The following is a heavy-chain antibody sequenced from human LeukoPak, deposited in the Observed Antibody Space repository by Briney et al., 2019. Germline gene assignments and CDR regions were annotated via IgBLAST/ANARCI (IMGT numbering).Heavy chain of an antibody. J-gene: IGHJ4*02. V-gene: IGHV4-59*01. Sequence: PSETVSLTCTVSGGSISSYYWSWIRQPPGKGLEWIGYIYYSGSTNYNPSLKSRVTISVDTPKNQFSPKLTSVTAADAAVYYFARENSSGPGQNGGRETGVTVSS. CDR2: IYYSGST. CDR1: GGSISSYY. D-gene: IGHD6-25*01. CDR3: ARENSSGPGQN.